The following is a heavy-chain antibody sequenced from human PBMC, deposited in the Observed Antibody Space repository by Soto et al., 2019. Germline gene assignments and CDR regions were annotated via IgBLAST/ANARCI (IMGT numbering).Heavy chain of an antibody. V-gene: IGHV4-30-4*01. CDR3: ARSHEGIAVAGAFDY. D-gene: IGHD6-19*01. CDR1: GGSISSGDYY. J-gene: IGHJ4*02. Sequence: QVQLQESGPGLVKPSQTLSLTCTVSGGSISSGDYYWSWIRQPPGKGLEWIGYIYYSGSTYYNPSLKSRVTISVDTSKNQFSLKLSSVTAADTAVYYCARSHEGIAVAGAFDYWGQGTLVTVSS. CDR2: IYYSGST.